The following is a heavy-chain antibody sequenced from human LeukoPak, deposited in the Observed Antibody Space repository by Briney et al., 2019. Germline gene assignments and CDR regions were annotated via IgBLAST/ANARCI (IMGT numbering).Heavy chain of an antibody. V-gene: IGHV1-24*01. Sequence: GASVKVSCEVSGYTLTELSMHWVRQAPGKGLEWMGGFDPEDGETIYAQKFQGRVTMTEDTSTDTAYMELSSLRSEDTAVYYCATVGAVVGATFYDYWGQGTLVTVSS. CDR3: ATVGAVVGATFYDY. CDR2: FDPEDGET. D-gene: IGHD1-26*01. CDR1: GYTLTELS. J-gene: IGHJ4*02.